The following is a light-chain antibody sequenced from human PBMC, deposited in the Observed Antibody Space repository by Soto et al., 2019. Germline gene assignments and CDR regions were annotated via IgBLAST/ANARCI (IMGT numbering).Light chain of an antibody. J-gene: IGKJ4*01. V-gene: IGKV3-20*01. Sequence: EIVLTQSPGTLSLSPGERATLSCRASQSVSSTYLAWYQQKPGQAPRLLIYGASSRATGIPDRFSGSGSGTDLTLTISRLEPEDLAVYYCQQYGGSPPLTFGGGTKVDIK. CDR3: QQYGGSPPLT. CDR2: GAS. CDR1: QSVSSTY.